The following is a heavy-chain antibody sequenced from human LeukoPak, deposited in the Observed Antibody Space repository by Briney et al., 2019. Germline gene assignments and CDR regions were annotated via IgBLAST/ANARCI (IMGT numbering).Heavy chain of an antibody. J-gene: IGHJ4*02. D-gene: IGHD3-10*01. CDR1: GYSITSSSW. CDR3: ARKENVYYYFDY. Sequence: SETLSLTCAVSGYSITSSSWWGWIRQPPGKGLEWIGYIYHSGTTYYNPSLQSRVTMSVDTSKNQLSLKLSSVTAVDTAVYYCARKENVYYYFDYWGQGTLVTVSS. CDR2: IYHSGTT. V-gene: IGHV4-28*01.